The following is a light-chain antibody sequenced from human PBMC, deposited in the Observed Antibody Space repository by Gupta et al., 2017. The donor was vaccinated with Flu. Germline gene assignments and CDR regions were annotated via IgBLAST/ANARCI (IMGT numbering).Light chain of an antibody. CDR2: EVN. CDR3: KSYAGNNNVV. J-gene: IGLJ2*01. V-gene: IGLV2-8*01. CDR1: SRDVGGYNY. Sequence: QSALTQPPSASGSPGQSVTISCTGTSRDVGGYNYVSWYQQYPGKAPKLMIYEVNKRPSGVPDRFSGSKSGNTASLTVSGLQPEDEADYYCKSYAGNNNVVFGGGTKLTVL.